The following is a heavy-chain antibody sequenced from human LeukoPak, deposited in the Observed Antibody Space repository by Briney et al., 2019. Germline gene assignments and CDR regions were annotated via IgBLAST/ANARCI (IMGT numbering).Heavy chain of an antibody. V-gene: IGHV3-23*01. D-gene: IGHD3-22*01. J-gene: IGHJ4*02. CDR2: ISGSGGST. Sequence: GGSLRLSCAASGFTVSSNYMSWVRQAPGKGLEWVSAISGSGGSTYYADSVKGRFTISRDNSKNTLYLQMNSLRAEDTAVYYCAKGPYYYDSSGYYYVSYFDYWGQGTLVTVSS. CDR3: AKGPYYYDSSGYYYVSYFDY. CDR1: GFTVSSNY.